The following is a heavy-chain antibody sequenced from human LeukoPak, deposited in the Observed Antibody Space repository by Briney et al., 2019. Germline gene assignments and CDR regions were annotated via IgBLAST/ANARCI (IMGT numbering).Heavy chain of an antibody. V-gene: IGHV3-15*01. CDR3: TTAPDSGSRDDY. D-gene: IGHD1-26*01. CDR1: GFTFRSAW. CDR2: IRSQTDGGTT. J-gene: IGHJ4*02. Sequence: GGSLRLSCTVSGFTFRSAWMSWVRQAPGKGLEWVGRIRSQTDGGTTDHGAPVQGRFTISRDDSQSTVYLQMTSLKIEDTAVYFCTTAPDSGSRDDYWGPGTLVTASS.